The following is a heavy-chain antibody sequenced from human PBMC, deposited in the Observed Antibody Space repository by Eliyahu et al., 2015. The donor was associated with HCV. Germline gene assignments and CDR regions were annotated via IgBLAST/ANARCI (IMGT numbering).Heavy chain of an antibody. V-gene: IGHV4-59*01. Sequence: QVQLQESGPGLVKPSETLSLTCTVXGGSITSYYWSWIRQPPGKGLEWIGYIHYSGSSNYNPSLKSRVTIAVDTSKNQFSLKVTSVTAADTAVYFCASGGGGIAVTGTGGWFDPWGQGTLVTVSS. CDR3: ASGGGGIAVTGTGGWFDP. D-gene: IGHD6-19*01. J-gene: IGHJ5*02. CDR2: IHYSGSS. CDR1: GGSITSYY.